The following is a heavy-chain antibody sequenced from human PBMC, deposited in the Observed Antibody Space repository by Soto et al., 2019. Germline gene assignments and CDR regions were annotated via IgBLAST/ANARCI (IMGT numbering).Heavy chain of an antibody. V-gene: IGHV4-4*07. Sequence: LSLTCTVSGDSVSNHYWNWIRQPAGQGLEWLGRLYNDERTNYNPSLKSRLTMSMDTSKNQFSLKLTSVTAAGSAVYFCAREPLAHSYFDFWGQGILVTVSS. CDR1: GDSVSNHY. J-gene: IGHJ4*02. CDR3: AREPLAHSYFDF. CDR2: LYNDERT.